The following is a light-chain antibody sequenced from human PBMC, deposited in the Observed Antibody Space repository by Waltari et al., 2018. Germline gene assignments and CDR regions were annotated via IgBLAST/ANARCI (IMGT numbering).Light chain of an antibody. CDR1: QSISDS. CDR2: AAS. Sequence: DIQMTQSPSSLSASVGDRVSINCRASQSISDSLNWYQQKPGKAPKLLIYAASTLQSGVPSRFSGSGYGTDFTLTISRLQREDFATYYCQQSYNDPRTFGGGTKMEIK. V-gene: IGKV1-39*01. CDR3: QQSYNDPRT. J-gene: IGKJ4*01.